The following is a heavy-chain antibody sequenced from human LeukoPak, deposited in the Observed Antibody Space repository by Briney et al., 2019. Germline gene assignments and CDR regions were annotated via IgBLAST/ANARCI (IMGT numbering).Heavy chain of an antibody. CDR1: GNTLSGLY. D-gene: IGHD2-8*02. CDR3: ATYPVVLVAAFDY. V-gene: IGHV1-2*02. Sequence: EASVKVSCKTAGNTLSGLYIHWVRLAPGQGLEWMGWINFNSGGTKYAQKFQDRLTMTRDTSVNTVYMDLSGLRSDDTALYYCATYPVVLVAAFDYWGSGTLVTVSS. CDR2: INFNSGGT. J-gene: IGHJ4*02.